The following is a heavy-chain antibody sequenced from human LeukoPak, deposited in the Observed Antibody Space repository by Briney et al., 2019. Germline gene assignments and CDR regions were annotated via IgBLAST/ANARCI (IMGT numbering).Heavy chain of an antibody. V-gene: IGHV4-59*02. Sequence: PSETLSLTCTVSGDSVTTYYWSWIRQPPGKGLEWLGYIYYSGSATYNPSLKSRVTISVDTSKNQFSLKLSSVTAADTAVYYCARDGSNWSNDYYHGVDVWGQGTTVTVSS. CDR2: IYYSGSA. J-gene: IGHJ6*02. D-gene: IGHD4-11*01. CDR1: GDSVTTYY. CDR3: ARDGSNWSNDYYHGVDV.